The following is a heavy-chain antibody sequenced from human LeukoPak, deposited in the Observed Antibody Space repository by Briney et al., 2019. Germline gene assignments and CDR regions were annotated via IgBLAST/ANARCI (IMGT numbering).Heavy chain of an antibody. CDR1: GGSISRSSSF. J-gene: IGHJ3*02. CDR3: ARRGSTVDAFDI. V-gene: IGHV4-39*01. CDR2: RYYSGST. Sequence: SETLSLTCTVSGGSISRSSSFWGWIRQPPGKGLEWIGSRYYSGSTYYNPSLKSRVTTSVDTSKNQLSLRLSSVTAADTAVYYCARRGSTVDAFDIWDHGTMVTVSS. D-gene: IGHD4-11*01.